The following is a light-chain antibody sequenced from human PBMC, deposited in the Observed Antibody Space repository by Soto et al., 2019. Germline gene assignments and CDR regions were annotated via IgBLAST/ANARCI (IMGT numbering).Light chain of an antibody. CDR2: GTS. CDR3: QQYGSSRWT. V-gene: IGKV3-20*01. CDR1: QSISSSY. Sequence: EIVLTQSPGTLSLSAGERATLSCRASQSISSSYLGWYQQKPGQAPRLLIYGTSSRATGIPDRFSGSGSGTDFTLTISRLEPEDFAVYYCQQYGSSRWTFGQGTKVDIK. J-gene: IGKJ1*01.